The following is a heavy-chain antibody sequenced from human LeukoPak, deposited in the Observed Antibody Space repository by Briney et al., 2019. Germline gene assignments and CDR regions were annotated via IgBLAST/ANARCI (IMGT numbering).Heavy chain of an antibody. Sequence: GRSLRLSCAASGFPFRTYKMHWVPQALGKGLKGVALIWFDGGYQYYADSVNGRFTISRDNSKNTLYLQMNSLRGEDTAVYYCAVERHDALDLWGQGTMVTVSS. D-gene: IGHD1-1*01. V-gene: IGHV3-33*08. J-gene: IGHJ3*01. CDR3: AVERHDALDL. CDR1: GFPFRTYK. CDR2: IWFDGGYQ.